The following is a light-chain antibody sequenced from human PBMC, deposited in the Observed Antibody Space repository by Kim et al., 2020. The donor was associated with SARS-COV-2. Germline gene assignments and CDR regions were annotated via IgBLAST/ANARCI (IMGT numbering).Light chain of an antibody. CDR1: QSISMW. CDR2: KAS. CDR3: QHYNAYSWT. Sequence: DIQMTQSPSTLSASVGDRVTITCRASQSISMWLAWYQHKPGKAPKLLINKASRLESGVPPRFSGSGSGTEFALTISSLQPGDFATYYCQHYNAYSWTFGQGTKVDIK. V-gene: IGKV1-5*03. J-gene: IGKJ1*01.